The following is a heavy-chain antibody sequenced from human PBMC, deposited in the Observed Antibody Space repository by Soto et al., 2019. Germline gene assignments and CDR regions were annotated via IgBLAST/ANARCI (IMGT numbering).Heavy chain of an antibody. Sequence: ASVKVSCKASGYTFTSYYMHWVRQAPGQGLEWMGIINPSGGSTSYAQKFQGRVTMTRDTSTSTVYMELSSLRSEDTAVYYCARDRGGIAARYYYYYGMDVWGQGTTVTVSS. CDR1: GYTFTSYY. CDR3: ARDRGGIAARYYYYYGMDV. D-gene: IGHD6-6*01. J-gene: IGHJ6*02. CDR2: INPSGGST. V-gene: IGHV1-46*03.